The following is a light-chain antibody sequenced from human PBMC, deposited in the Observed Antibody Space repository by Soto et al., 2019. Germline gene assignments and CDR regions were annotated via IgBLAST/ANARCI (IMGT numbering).Light chain of an antibody. Sequence: EIVMTQSPATLSVSPGERATLSCRASQSVSSNNLAWYQQKPGQAPRLLIYGASTRATGIPARFSGSGSGTEFTLTISSLQSEDFAVYYCQQYNNWPPVTFGQGTKVDIK. CDR2: GAS. J-gene: IGKJ1*01. CDR1: QSVSSN. V-gene: IGKV3-15*01. CDR3: QQYNNWPPVT.